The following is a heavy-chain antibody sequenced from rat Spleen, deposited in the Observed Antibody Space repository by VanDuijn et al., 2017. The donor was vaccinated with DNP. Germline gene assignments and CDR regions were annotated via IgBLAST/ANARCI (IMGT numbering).Heavy chain of an antibody. CDR3: IRRTVVTGAMDA. Sequence: EVQLVESGGGLVQPGRSLKVSCAASGFTFSNSGMHWIRQAPRKGLEWVTSISPSGGGTYYRDSVKGRFTISRDNANRTLYLQMNSLRSDDTATYYCIRRTVVTGAMDAWGQGTAVAVSS. CDR2: ISPSGGGT. D-gene: IGHD1-1*01. V-gene: IGHV5-19*01. J-gene: IGHJ4*01. CDR1: GFTFSNSG.